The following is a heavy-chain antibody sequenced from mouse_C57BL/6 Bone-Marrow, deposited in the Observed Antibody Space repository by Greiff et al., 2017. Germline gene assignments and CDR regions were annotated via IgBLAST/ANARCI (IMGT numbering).Heavy chain of an antibody. CDR1: GFNIKDDY. V-gene: IGHV14-4*01. CDR3: TTVLRPRYFDV. Sequence: DVQLVESGAELVRPGASVKLSCTASGFNIKDDYMHWVKQRPEQGLEWIGWIDPENGDTEYASKFQGKATITADTSSNTAYLQLSSLTSEDTAVYYCTTVLRPRYFDVWGTGTTVTVSS. CDR2: IDPENGDT. D-gene: IGHD1-1*01. J-gene: IGHJ1*03.